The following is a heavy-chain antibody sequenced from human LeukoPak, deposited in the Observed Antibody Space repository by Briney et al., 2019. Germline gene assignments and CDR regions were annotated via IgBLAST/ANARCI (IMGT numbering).Heavy chain of an antibody. Sequence: ASVKVSCKASGYTFTSYYMHWVRQAPGQGLEWMGIINPSGGSTSYAQKFQGRVTMTRDTSTSTVYMELSSLRSEDTAVYYCASGYCSSTSCPNWFDPWGQGTLVTVSS. D-gene: IGHD2-2*01. CDR1: GYTFTSYY. CDR3: ASGYCSSTSCPNWFDP. CDR2: INPSGGST. V-gene: IGHV1-46*01. J-gene: IGHJ5*02.